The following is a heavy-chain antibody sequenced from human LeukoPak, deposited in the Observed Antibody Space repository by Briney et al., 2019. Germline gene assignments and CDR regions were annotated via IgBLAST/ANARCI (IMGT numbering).Heavy chain of an antibody. CDR2: MNPNSGNT. CDR1: GYTFTSYE. V-gene: IGHV1-8*01. D-gene: IGHD1-26*01. Sequence: ASVKVSCKASGYTFTSYEINWVRQATGQGLEWMGWMNPNSGNTGYAQKFQGRVTMTRNTSISTAYMELSSLRSEDTAVYYCARGRGRRSGSTGWFDPWGQGTLVTVSS. CDR3: ARGRGRRSGSTGWFDP. J-gene: IGHJ5*02.